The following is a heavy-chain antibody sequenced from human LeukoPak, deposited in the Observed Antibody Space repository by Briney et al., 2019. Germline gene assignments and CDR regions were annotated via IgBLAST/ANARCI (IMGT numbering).Heavy chain of an antibody. CDR2: ISTYNGNT. CDR1: GYNFDRYG. D-gene: IGHD2-2*01. V-gene: IGHV1-18*04. CDR3: ARATKVVPAAQPGY. Sequence: ASVKVSCKGSGYNFDRYGVNRVRQAPGQGLEWVGWISTYNGNTFYAQKFEGRVPMTTDTSTNTVYMDLRSLRSDDTAVYYCARATKVVPAAQPGYWGQGTLVTVSS. J-gene: IGHJ4*02.